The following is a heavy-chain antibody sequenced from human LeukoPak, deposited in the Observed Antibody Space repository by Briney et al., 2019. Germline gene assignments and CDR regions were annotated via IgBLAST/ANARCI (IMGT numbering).Heavy chain of an antibody. J-gene: IGHJ4*02. D-gene: IGHD3-22*01. CDR3: ASGPTYYDSSVYYRDY. CDR2: MNPNSGNT. V-gene: IGHV1-8*01. Sequence: ASSVKVSCKASGYTFTSYEMNWVRQATGQGLEWMGWMNPNSGNTGYAQQFQGRVTMTRNTSLSTAYRELSRLRSEHTAVYNCASGPTYYDSSVYYRDYCGQGTLVTVSS. CDR1: GYTFTSYE.